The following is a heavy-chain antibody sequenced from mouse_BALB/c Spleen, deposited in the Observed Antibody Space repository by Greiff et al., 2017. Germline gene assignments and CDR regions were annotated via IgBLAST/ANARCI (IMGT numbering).Heavy chain of an antibody. D-gene: IGHD2-1*01. CDR1: GFTFSDYY. CDR2: ISDGGSYT. CDR3: ARDHGNSLFAY. V-gene: IGHV5-4*02. Sequence: EVQLVESGGGLVKPGGSLKLSCAASGFTFSDYYMYWVRQTPEKRLEWVATISDGGSYTYYPDSVKGRFTISRDNAKNNLYLQMSSLKSEDTAMYYCARDHGNSLFAYWGQGTLVTVSA. J-gene: IGHJ3*01.